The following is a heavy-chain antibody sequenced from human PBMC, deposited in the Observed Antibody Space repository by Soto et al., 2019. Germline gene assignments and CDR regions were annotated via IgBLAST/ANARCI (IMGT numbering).Heavy chain of an antibody. D-gene: IGHD3-22*01. CDR3: ATGSSGYSPNWYFDL. V-gene: IGHV4-59*01. CDR1: GGSISSYY. CDR2: IYYSGST. Sequence: QVQLQESGPGLVKPSETLSLTCTASGGSISSYYWSWIRQPPGKGLEWIGYIYYSGSTNYNPSLKSRVTISVDTSKNQFSLKLSSVTAADTAVYYCATGSSGYSPNWYFDLWGRGTLVTVSS. J-gene: IGHJ2*01.